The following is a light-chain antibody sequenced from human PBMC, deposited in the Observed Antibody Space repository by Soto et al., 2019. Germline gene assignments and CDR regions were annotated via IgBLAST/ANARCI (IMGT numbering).Light chain of an antibody. V-gene: IGKV3-11*01. CDR1: QSVSTY. CDR3: QQRSSWPLT. Sequence: EIVLTQSPATLSLSPGERVTLSCRASQSVSTYLAWYQQKPGQAPRLLIYDASNRATGIPVRFSGSGSGTDFTLTISSLEPEDFAVYYCQQRSSWPLTFGGGTKV. CDR2: DAS. J-gene: IGKJ4*01.